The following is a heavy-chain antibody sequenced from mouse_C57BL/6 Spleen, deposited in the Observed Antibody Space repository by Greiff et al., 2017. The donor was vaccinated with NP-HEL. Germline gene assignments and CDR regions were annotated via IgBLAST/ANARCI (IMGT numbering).Heavy chain of an antibody. D-gene: IGHD2-4*01. CDR3: ARNDYDGIAY. CDR1: GYAFSSSW. V-gene: IGHV1-82*01. Sequence: QVQLKESGPELVKPGASVKISCKASGYAFSSSWMNWVKQRPGKGLEWIGRIYPGDGDTNYNGKFKGKATLTADKSSSTAYMQRSSLTSEDSAVYFCARNDYDGIAYWGQGTLVAVSA. J-gene: IGHJ3*01. CDR2: IYPGDGDT.